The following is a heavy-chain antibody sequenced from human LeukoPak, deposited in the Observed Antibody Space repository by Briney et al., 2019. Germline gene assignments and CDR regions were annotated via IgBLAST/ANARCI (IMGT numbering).Heavy chain of an antibody. CDR2: ISSSSSYI. D-gene: IGHD4-17*01. V-gene: IGHV3-21*01. J-gene: IGHJ3*02. CDR1: GFTFSSYS. Sequence: GGSLRLSCAASGFTFSSYSMNWVRQAPGKGLEWVSSISSSSSYIYYADSVKGRFTISRDNAKNALYLHMNSLRAEDTAVYYCARATTVTNDAFDIWGQGTMVTVSS. CDR3: ARATTVTNDAFDI.